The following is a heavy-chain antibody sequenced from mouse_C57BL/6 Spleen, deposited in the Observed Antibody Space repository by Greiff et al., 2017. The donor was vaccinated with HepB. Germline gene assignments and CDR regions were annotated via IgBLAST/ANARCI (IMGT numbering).Heavy chain of an antibody. CDR3: ARGDYDEGFAY. D-gene: IGHD2-4*01. CDR1: GYAFSSYW. V-gene: IGHV1-80*01. Sequence: VMLVESGAELVKPGASVKISCKASGYAFSSYWMNWVKQRPGKGLEWIGQIYPGDGDTNYNGKFKGKATLTADKSSSTAYMQLSSLTSEDSAVYFCARGDYDEGFAYWGQGTLVTVSA. J-gene: IGHJ3*01. CDR2: IYPGDGDT.